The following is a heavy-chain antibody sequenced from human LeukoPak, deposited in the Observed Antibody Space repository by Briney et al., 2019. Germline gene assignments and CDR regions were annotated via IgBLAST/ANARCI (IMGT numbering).Heavy chain of an antibody. V-gene: IGHV4-59*01. CDR1: GGSISSYY. Sequence: SETLSLTCTVSGGSISSYYRSWIRQPPGKGLEWIGYIYYSGSTNYNPSLKSRVTISVDTSKNQFSLKLSSVTAADTAVYYCARAPGWFDPWGQGTLVTVSS. J-gene: IGHJ5*02. CDR3: ARAPGWFDP. CDR2: IYYSGST.